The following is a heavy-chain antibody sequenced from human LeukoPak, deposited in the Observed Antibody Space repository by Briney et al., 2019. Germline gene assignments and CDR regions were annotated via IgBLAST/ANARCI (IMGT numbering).Heavy chain of an antibody. Sequence: GGSLRLSCAASGFTFDDYAMHWVRQAPGKGLEWVSGISWNSGSIGYADSVKGRFTISRDNAKNSLYLQMNSLRAEDTALYYCAKDSGLWSHRLYYFDHWGQGTLVTVSS. D-gene: IGHD5-18*01. V-gene: IGHV3-9*01. CDR3: AKDSGLWSHRLYYFDH. CDR2: ISWNSGSI. CDR1: GFTFDDYA. J-gene: IGHJ4*02.